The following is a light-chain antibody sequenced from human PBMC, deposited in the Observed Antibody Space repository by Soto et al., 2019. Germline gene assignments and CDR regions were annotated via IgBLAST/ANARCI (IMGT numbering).Light chain of an antibody. CDR3: QQYNSYKWT. V-gene: IGKV1-5*01. CDR2: EAS. CDR1: QSISTW. Sequence: DIQMTQSPSTLSSSLGDRVTITCGASQSISTWLAWYQQKPGKAPKVLIYEASKLESGVPSRFSGSGSGTEFTLTISTLKTDDVATYYCQQYNSYKWTFGQGTKVDNK. J-gene: IGKJ1*01.